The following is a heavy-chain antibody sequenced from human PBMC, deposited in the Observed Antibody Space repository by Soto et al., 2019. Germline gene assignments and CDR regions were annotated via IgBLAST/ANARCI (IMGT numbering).Heavy chain of an antibody. J-gene: IGHJ6*02. CDR1: GFTIRSYG. D-gene: IGHD1-7*01. CDR2: IWYDGSVK. V-gene: IGHV3-33*01. CDR3: AREMGGWNYGKGVYQYDAMDV. Sequence: QGQLVESGGGVVQPGKSLRLSCEASGFTIRSYGMHWVRQAPGKGLEWVAIIWYDGSVKYYADSVNGRFTISRDNSKNTLYLQMNSLRTEDAAVYYCAREMGGWNYGKGVYQYDAMDVWGQGTTVTVSS.